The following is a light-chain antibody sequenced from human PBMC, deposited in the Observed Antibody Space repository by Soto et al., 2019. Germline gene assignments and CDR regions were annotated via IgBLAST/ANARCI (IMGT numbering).Light chain of an antibody. CDR2: GAS. J-gene: IGKJ1*01. V-gene: IGKV3-20*01. CDR1: QSFSRTY. CDR3: HQYGGPPRT. Sequence: EIGLRQSPGGLSLYPGERATLSCGASQSFSRTYLVWYQQKPGQAPTLLIYGASNRVSGTPDTFSGSGSGPEFTFTISRLEPEDFAVSYSHQYGGPPRTFGQPTLVEI.